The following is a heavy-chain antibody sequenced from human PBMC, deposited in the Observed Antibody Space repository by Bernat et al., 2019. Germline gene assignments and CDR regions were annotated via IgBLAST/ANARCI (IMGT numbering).Heavy chain of an antibody. CDR3: AKDPAPWFGPTHGMDV. CDR2: ISWNSGSI. V-gene: IGHV3-9*01. Sequence: EVQLVESGGGLVQPGRSLRLSCAASGFTFDDYAMHWVRQAPGKGLEWVSGISWNSGSIGYADSVKGRFTISRDNAKNPLYLQMNSLRAEDTALYYCAKDPAPWFGPTHGMDVWGQGTTVTVSS. J-gene: IGHJ6*02. CDR1: GFTFDDYA. D-gene: IGHD3-10*01.